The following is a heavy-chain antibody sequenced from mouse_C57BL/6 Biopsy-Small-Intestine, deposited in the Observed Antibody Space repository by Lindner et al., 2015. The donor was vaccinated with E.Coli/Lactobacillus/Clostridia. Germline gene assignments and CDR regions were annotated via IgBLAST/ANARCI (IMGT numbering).Heavy chain of an antibody. CDR1: GYSFTGYY. V-gene: IGHV1-42*01. D-gene: IGHD1-1*01. CDR3: ARGYSSPWYFDV. CDR2: INPSTGGT. J-gene: IGHJ1*03. Sequence: VQLQESGPELVKPGASMRMSCKASGYSFTGYYINWVKQSPEKSLEWIGEINPSTGGTTYNQKFKAKATLTVDKSSSTAYMQLKSLTSEDSAVYYCARGYSSPWYFDVWGTGTTVTVSS.